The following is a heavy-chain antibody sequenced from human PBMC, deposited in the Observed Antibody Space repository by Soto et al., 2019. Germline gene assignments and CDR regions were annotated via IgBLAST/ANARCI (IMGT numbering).Heavy chain of an antibody. CDR2: IIPIFGTA. V-gene: IGHV1-69*13. CDR3: ARDREIRGYSYGYRFDY. CDR1: GGTFSSYA. Sequence: EASVKVSCKASGGTFSSYAISWVRQAPGQGLEWMGGIIPIFGTANYAQKFQGRVTITADESTSTAYMELSSLRSEDTAVYYCARDREIRGYSYGYRFDYWGQGTLVTVSS. J-gene: IGHJ4*02. D-gene: IGHD5-18*01.